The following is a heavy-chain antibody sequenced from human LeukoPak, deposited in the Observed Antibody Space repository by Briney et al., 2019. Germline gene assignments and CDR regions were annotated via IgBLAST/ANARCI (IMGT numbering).Heavy chain of an antibody. Sequence: VKVSCKASGGTLSSYAISWVRQAPGQGLEWMGRIIPILGIANYAQKFQGRVTITADKSTSTAYMELSSLRSEDTAVYYCAREEAYCGGDCYSDYWGQGTLVTVSS. V-gene: IGHV1-69*04. CDR1: GGTLSSYA. D-gene: IGHD2-21*02. CDR2: IIPILGIA. CDR3: AREEAYCGGDCYSDY. J-gene: IGHJ4*02.